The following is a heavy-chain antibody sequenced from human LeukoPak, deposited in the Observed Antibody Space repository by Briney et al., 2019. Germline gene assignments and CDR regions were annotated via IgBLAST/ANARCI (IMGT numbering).Heavy chain of an antibody. CDR3: ARDLYYYGSGSFGKYYYYGMDV. CDR1: GFTFSSYA. J-gene: IGHJ6*02. CDR2: ISYDGSNK. V-gene: IGHV3-30-3*01. D-gene: IGHD3-10*01. Sequence: GGSLRLSCSASGFTFSSYAMHRVRQAPGKGLEWVAVISYDGSNKYYADSVKGRFTISRDNSKNTLYLQMNSLRAEDTAVYYCARDLYYYGSGSFGKYYYYGMDVWGQGTTVTVSS.